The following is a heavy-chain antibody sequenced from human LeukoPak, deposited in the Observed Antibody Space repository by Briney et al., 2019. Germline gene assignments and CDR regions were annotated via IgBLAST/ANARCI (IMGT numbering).Heavy chain of an antibody. CDR3: AKGLGSSWVFDY. CDR1: GFTFSSYS. V-gene: IGHV3-21*04. D-gene: IGHD6-13*01. Sequence: PGGSLRLSCAASGFTFSSYSMNWVRQAPGKGLEWVSSISSSSSYTYYADSVKGRFTISRDNAKNSLYLQMNSLRAEDMALYYCAKGLGSSWVFDYWGQGTLVTVSS. CDR2: ISSSSSYT. J-gene: IGHJ4*02.